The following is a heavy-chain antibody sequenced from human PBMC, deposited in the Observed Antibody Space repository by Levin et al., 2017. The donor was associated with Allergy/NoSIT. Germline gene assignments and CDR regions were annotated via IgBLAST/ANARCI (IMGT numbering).Heavy chain of an antibody. CDR2: IYHSGST. V-gene: IGHV4-4*02. CDR3: ARVNGAPYYYYYGMDV. Sequence: PSETLSLTCAVSGGSISSSNWWSWVRQPPGKGLEWIGEIYHSGSTNYNPSLKSRVTISVDKSKNQFSLKLSSVTAADTAVYYCARVNGAPYYYYYGMDVWGRGTTVTVSS. J-gene: IGHJ6*02. CDR1: GGSISSSNW. D-gene: IGHD1-26*01.